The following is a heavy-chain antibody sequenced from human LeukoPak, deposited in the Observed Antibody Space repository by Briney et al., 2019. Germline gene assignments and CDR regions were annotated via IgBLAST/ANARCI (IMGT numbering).Heavy chain of an antibody. CDR3: ARDSGIAAAGAGFDY. CDR1: GGSISSGSYY. Sequence: SQTLSLTCTVSGGSISSGSYYWSWIRQPAGKGLEWIGRIYTSGSTNYNPSLKSRVTISVDTSKNQFSLKLSSVTAADTAVYYCARDSGIAAAGAGFDYWGQGTLVTVSS. V-gene: IGHV4-61*02. D-gene: IGHD6-13*01. J-gene: IGHJ4*02. CDR2: IYTSGST.